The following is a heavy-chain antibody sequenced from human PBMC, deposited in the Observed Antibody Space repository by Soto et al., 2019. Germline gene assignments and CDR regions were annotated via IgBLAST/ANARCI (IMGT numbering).Heavy chain of an antibody. CDR2: IYHSGST. D-gene: IGHD3-10*01. CDR3: AKGGGSLWS. Sequence: QVQLQQWGAGLLKPSETLSLTCAVYGGSFSGYYWTWIRQPPGKGLEWIGEIYHSGSTNYNPSLKXRXTXXVDTSKNQVSLNLNSVTAADTAVYYCAKGGGSLWSWGQGTLVTVSS. V-gene: IGHV4-34*01. J-gene: IGHJ5*02. CDR1: GGSFSGYY.